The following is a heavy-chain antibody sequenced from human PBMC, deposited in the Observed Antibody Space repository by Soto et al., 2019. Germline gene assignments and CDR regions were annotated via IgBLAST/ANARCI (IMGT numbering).Heavy chain of an antibody. J-gene: IGHJ5*02. CDR3: ARGGLVVVPAARRGRNWFDP. D-gene: IGHD2-2*01. Sequence: ETRSLTCAGYGGCLSGYYWGRIRQPPGKGLEWIGEINHSGSTNYNPSLKSRVTISVDTSKNKFSMKLSSVTAADTAVYYCARGGLVVVPAARRGRNWFDPWGQATLVTV. CDR2: INHSGST. CDR1: GGCLSGYY. V-gene: IGHV4-34*01.